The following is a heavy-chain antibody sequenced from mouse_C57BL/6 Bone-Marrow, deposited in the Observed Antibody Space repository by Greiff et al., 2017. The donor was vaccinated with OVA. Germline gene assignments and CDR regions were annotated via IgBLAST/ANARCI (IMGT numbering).Heavy chain of an antibody. CDR1: GFSLTSYG. J-gene: IGHJ4*01. Sequence: QVQLQQSGPGLVQPSQSLSITCTVSGFSLTSYGVHWVRQSPGKGLEWLGVIWRGGSTDYNAAFMSRLSITKDNSKSQVFFKMNSLQADDTAIYYCAKKGYYGSSYDAMDYWGQGTSVTVSS. D-gene: IGHD1-1*01. CDR2: IWRGGST. V-gene: IGHV2-5*01. CDR3: AKKGYYGSSYDAMDY.